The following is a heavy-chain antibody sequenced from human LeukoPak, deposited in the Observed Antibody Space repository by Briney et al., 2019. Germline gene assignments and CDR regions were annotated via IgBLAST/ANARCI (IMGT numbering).Heavy chain of an antibody. D-gene: IGHD4-17*01. Sequence: GGSLRLSCAASGFTFSSYWMSWVRQAPGKELEWVASIKQDGSEKYYVDSVKGRFTISRDNAKNSLYLQMNSLSAEDTAVYYCARARRATVTTLYWYFDLWGRGTLVTVSS. CDR1: GFTFSSYW. V-gene: IGHV3-7*03. CDR3: ARARRATVTTLYWYFDL. CDR2: IKQDGSEK. J-gene: IGHJ2*01.